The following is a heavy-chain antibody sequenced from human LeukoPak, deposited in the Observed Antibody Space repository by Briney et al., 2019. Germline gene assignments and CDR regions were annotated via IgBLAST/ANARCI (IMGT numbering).Heavy chain of an antibody. D-gene: IGHD6-13*01. J-gene: IGHJ4*02. V-gene: IGHV3-23*01. CDR1: GFTFSSYA. Sequence: GGSLRLSCAASGFTFSSYAMSWVRQAPGKGLEWVSAISGSGGSTYYADSVKGRFTISRDNSKNTLYLQMNSLRVEDTAVYYCAKLSSSWYEPWYYWGQGTLVTVSS. CDR3: AKLSSSWYEPWYY. CDR2: ISGSGGST.